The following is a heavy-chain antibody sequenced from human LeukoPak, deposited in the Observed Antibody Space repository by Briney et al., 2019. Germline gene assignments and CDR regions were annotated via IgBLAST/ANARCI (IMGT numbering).Heavy chain of an antibody. V-gene: IGHV3-21*06. CDR3: ARVAEAAAFDS. Sequence: PGGSLRLSCAASGFTFSTYSMNCVRQAPGKGLEWVSSISSNSRYIYYADSMRGRFTISRDNAKNSLYLQMNSLKPEDTAVYYCARVAEAAAFDSWGQGTLVTVSS. CDR1: GFTFSTYS. J-gene: IGHJ4*02. CDR2: ISSNSRYI. D-gene: IGHD6-13*01.